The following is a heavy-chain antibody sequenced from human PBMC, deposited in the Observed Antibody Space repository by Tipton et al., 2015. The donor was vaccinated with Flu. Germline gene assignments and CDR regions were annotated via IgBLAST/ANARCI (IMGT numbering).Heavy chain of an antibody. J-gene: IGHJ6*02. D-gene: IGHD3-16*01. V-gene: IGHV3-7*01. CDR3: ARDWGAIGGIYYYGMDV. CDR1: GFTFSSYW. CDR2: IKQDGSEK. Sequence: SLRLSCAASGFTFSSYWMNWVRQAPGKGLEWVANIKQDGSEKYYVDSVKGRFTISRDNAKNSLYLQMNSLRAEDTAVYYCARDWGAIGGIYYYGMDVWGQGTTVTVS.